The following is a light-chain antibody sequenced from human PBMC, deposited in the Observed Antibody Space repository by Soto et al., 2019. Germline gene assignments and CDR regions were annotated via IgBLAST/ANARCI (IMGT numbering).Light chain of an antibody. J-gene: IGLJ2*01. CDR1: GSDVGGYDY. CDR2: DVS. CDR3: SSYTSSNTLVV. Sequence: QSVLTQPASVSGSHGQSITISCTGTGSDVGGYDYVSWYQQHPGKAPKLMIYDVSNRPSGVSNRFSGSKSGNTASLTISGLQAEDEADYYCSSYTSSNTLVVFGGGTQLTVL. V-gene: IGLV2-14*03.